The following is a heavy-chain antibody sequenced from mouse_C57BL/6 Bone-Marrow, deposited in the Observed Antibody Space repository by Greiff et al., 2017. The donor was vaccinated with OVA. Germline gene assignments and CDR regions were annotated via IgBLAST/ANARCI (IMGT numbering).Heavy chain of an antibody. CDR1: GYTFTSYG. CDR3: ARRLRQFAY. V-gene: IGHV1-81*01. J-gene: IGHJ3*01. Sequence: VQLVESGAELARPGASVKLSCKASGYTFTSYGISWVKQRTGTGLEWIGEIYPSSGNNSYNAKFKGKATLTADKSSSTAYMELRSLTSEDSAVYVCARRLRQFAYWGQGTLVTVSA. CDR2: IYPSSGNN. D-gene: IGHD1-2*01.